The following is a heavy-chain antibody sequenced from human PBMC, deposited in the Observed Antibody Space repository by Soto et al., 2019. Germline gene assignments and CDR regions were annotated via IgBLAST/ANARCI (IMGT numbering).Heavy chain of an antibody. CDR1: GYTFTSYA. D-gene: IGHD2-21*01. V-gene: IGHV1-3*01. CDR3: ARVPGYSIGDL. Sequence: QVQLVQSGAEVKKPGAPVKVSCKASGYTFTSYAMHWVRQAPGQRLEWMGWINAGNGNTKYSQKFQGRVTITRDTSASTAYMQLRSLRSEDTAVYYCARVPGYSIGDLWGRGTLVTVS. CDR2: INAGNGNT. J-gene: IGHJ2*01.